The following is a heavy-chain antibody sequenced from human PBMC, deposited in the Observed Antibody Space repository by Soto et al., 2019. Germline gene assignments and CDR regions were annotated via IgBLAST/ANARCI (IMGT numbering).Heavy chain of an antibody. CDR3: ARARFCTSTSCYHYFDF. D-gene: IGHD2-2*01. CDR2: IYNNGRT. Sequence: SETLSLTCTVSGGSISSSSWSWIRQPPGRGLEWIGYIYNNGRTDYNPSLKSRVTISVDTSKNHFSLKLSSVTPADTAVYYCARARFCTSTSCYHYFDFWGQGTLVTVPQ. CDR1: GGSISSSS. J-gene: IGHJ4*02. V-gene: IGHV4-59*01.